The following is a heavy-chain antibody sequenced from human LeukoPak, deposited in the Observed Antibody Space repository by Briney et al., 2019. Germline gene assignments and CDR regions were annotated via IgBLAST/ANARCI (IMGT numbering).Heavy chain of an antibody. CDR2: IIPIFGTA. CDR3: ARDLYDSSGYLDY. CDR1: GGTFSSYA. Sequence: SVNVSCKASGGTFSSYAISWVRQAPGHGLEGRGAIIPIFGTANDAQKFQGRVTITADESTSTAYMELSSLRSEDTAAYYCARDLYDSSGYLDYWGQGTLVTVSS. D-gene: IGHD3-22*01. V-gene: IGHV1-69*13. J-gene: IGHJ4*02.